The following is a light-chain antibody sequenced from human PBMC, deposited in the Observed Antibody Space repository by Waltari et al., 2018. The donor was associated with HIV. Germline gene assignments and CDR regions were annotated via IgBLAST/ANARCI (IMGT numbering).Light chain of an antibody. J-gene: IGKJ1*01. CDR2: DAS. CDR1: QSVSSY. V-gene: IGKV3-11*01. CDR3: QQRSNWPSTWT. Sequence: RATLSCRASQSVSSYLAWYQQKPGQAPRPLIYDASNRATGIPARFSGSGSGTDFTLTISSLEPEDSAVYYFQQRSNWPSTWTFGQGTKVEIK.